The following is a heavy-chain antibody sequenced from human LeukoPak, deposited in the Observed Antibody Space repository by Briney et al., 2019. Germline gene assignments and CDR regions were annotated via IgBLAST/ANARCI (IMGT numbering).Heavy chain of an antibody. CDR2: ISAYNGNT. V-gene: IGHV1-18*01. J-gene: IGHJ6*03. Sequence: GASVKVSCKASGYTFTSYGISWVRQAPGQGLGWMGWISAYNGNTNYAQKLQGRVTMTTDTSTSTAYMELRSLRSDDTAVYYCASLVEDNQPYDAHGSGLYYMDVWGKGTTVTVSS. D-gene: IGHD3-9*01. CDR3: ASLVEDNQPYDAHGSGLYYMDV. CDR1: GYTFTSYG.